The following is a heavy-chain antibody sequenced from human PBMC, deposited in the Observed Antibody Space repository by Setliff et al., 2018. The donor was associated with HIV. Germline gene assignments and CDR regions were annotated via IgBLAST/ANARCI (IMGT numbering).Heavy chain of an antibody. CDR3: ARLRYYDILTGYAFDY. CDR2: IYYSGNT. Sequence: PSETLSLTCNVSDGSISSSSYYWAWIRQPPGKGLEWIGTIYYSGNTYYRPSLKSRVTVSIDTSKKQFSLKLSSVTAADTAVYYCARLRYYDILTGYAFDYWGQGTLVTVSS. J-gene: IGHJ4*02. V-gene: IGHV4-39*01. D-gene: IGHD3-9*01. CDR1: DGSISSSSYY.